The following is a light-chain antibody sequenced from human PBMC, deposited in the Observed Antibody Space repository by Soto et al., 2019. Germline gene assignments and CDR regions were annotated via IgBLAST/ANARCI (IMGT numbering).Light chain of an antibody. V-gene: IGKV3-20*01. CDR1: QSVSGSY. Sequence: EIVLTQSPGTLSLSPGERATLSCRARQSVSGSYLAWYQQKPGQSPRLLIYDASIRATGIPDRVNGSGSGTDFTLTISRLNHEDSAVYYCQQYATRQSTFGQGTKVETK. CDR3: QQYATRQST. J-gene: IGKJ1*01. CDR2: DAS.